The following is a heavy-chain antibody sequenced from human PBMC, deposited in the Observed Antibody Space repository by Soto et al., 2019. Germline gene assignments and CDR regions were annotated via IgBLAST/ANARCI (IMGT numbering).Heavy chain of an antibody. CDR2: ISGYNGNT. J-gene: IGHJ6*02. D-gene: IGHD2-21*01. Sequence: ASVRVSCKGSGYTFSGYSITWVRQAPGQGLEWMGRISGYNGNTNYARTLRGRLTLTTDTSTSTAYMELRSLTSDDTAVYYCARDVFCGGAPACPDMDVWGQGTTVTVSS. CDR3: ARDVFCGGAPACPDMDV. CDR1: GYTFSGYS. V-gene: IGHV1-18*04.